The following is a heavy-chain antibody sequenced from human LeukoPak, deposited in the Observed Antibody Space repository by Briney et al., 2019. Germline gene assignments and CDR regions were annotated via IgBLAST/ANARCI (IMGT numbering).Heavy chain of an antibody. V-gene: IGHV3-74*01. CDR1: GFTFSSYW. CDR2: IHPDGKNT. CDR3: ASYVDTVRYDAFDV. Sequence: GGSLRLSCAASGFTFSSYWMNWVRQAPGKGLVWVSRIHPDGKNTAYADSVKGRFTISRDNARNTLFLQMNGLRAEDAAVYYCASYVDTVRYDAFDVWGQGTMVTVSS. D-gene: IGHD5-18*01. J-gene: IGHJ3*01.